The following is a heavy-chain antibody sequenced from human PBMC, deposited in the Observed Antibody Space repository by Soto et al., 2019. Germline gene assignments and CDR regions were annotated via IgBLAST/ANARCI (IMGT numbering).Heavy chain of an antibody. D-gene: IGHD3-22*01. J-gene: IGHJ4*02. CDR2: ISAYNGNT. Sequence: ASVKVSCKASGYTFTSYGISWVRQAPGQGLEWMGWISAYNGNTNYAQKLQGRVTMTTDTSTSTAYMELRSLRSEDTAVYYCARDRGYSSGYYLTIDYWGQGTLVTVSS. CDR3: ARDRGYSSGYYLTIDY. CDR1: GYTFTSYG. V-gene: IGHV1-18*01.